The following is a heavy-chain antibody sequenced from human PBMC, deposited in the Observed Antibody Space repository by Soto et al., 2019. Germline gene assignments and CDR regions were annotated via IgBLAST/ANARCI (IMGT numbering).Heavy chain of an antibody. CDR3: AGGGYDSSGYYPYYYYYYGMDV. J-gene: IGHJ6*02. CDR2: IIPIFGTA. D-gene: IGHD3-22*01. V-gene: IGHV1-69*01. Sequence: QVQLVQSGAEVKKPGSSVKVSCKASGGTFSSYAISWVRQAPGQGLEWMGGIIPIFGTANYAQKFQGRVTITAYEHTDTGDMELSSLSSEDTAVYYCAGGGYDSSGYYPYYYYYYGMDVWGQGTTVTVSS. CDR1: GGTFSSYA.